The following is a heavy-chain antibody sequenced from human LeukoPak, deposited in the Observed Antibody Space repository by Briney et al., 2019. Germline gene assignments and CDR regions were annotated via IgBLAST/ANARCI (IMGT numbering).Heavy chain of an antibody. V-gene: IGHV4-34*01. CDR1: GGSFSGYY. J-gene: IGHJ4*02. CDR3: ASLGGYGHY. CDR2: INHSGST. Sequence: SETLSLTCAVYGGSFSGYYWSWIRQPPGKGLEWIGEINHSGSTNYNPSLKSRVTISVDTSKNQFSLKLSSVTAADTAVYYCASLGGYGHYWGQGTLVTVSS. D-gene: IGHD5-12*01.